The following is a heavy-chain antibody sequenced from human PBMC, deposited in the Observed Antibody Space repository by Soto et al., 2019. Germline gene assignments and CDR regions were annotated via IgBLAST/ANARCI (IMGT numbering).Heavy chain of an antibody. CDR2: ISYSGST. J-gene: IGHJ4*02. CDR3: ARADPDASVGY. D-gene: IGHD2-15*01. V-gene: IGHV4-59*01. Sequence: SETLSLTCTVSGGSMSSYYWTWLRQSPGRGLEWIGYISYSGSTYYNPSLKSRATISADTSKNQFSLRMNSMIAADTAVYYCARADPDASVGYWGQGTLVTVSS. CDR1: GGSMSSYY.